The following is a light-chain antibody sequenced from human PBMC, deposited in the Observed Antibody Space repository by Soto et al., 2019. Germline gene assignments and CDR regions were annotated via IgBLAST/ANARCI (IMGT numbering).Light chain of an antibody. CDR3: QQSYSTPLKT. V-gene: IGKV1-39*01. CDR2: AAS. J-gene: IGKJ2*01. Sequence: DIQMTQSPSSLSASVGDRVTITCRASQSISSYLNWYQQKPGKAPKLLIYAASSLQSGVPSRFSGSGSGTDFTLTISSLQPEDFATYYYQQSYSTPLKTFGQGTKLEIK. CDR1: QSISSY.